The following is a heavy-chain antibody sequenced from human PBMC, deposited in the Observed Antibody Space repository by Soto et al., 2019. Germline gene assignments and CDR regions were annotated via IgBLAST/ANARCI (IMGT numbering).Heavy chain of an antibody. D-gene: IGHD2-2*01. Sequence: GGSLRLSCAASGFTFSSYDMHWVRQATGKGLEWVSAIGTAGDTYYPGSVKGRFTISRENAKNSLYLQMNSLRAGDTAVYYCARSKDYYSMDVWGQGTTVTVSS. CDR2: IGTAGDT. CDR3: ARSKDYYSMDV. J-gene: IGHJ6*02. CDR1: GFTFSSYD. V-gene: IGHV3-13*01.